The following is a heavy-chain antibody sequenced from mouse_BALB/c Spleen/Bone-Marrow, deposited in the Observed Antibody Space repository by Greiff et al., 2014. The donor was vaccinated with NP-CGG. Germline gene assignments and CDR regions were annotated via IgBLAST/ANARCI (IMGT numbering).Heavy chain of an antibody. Sequence: QVQLQQSGVELVKPGASVKLSCKASGNTFTSYDINWVRQRPEQGLEWIGWIFPGDSTTKYNEKFKGKATLSTDKSSSTVHMQLSRLTPEDSAVYFCVRSRLRDWYFDVWGAGTTVTISS. V-gene: IGHV1S56*01. CDR2: IFPGDSTT. CDR3: VRSRLRDWYFDV. D-gene: IGHD1-2*01. CDR1: GNTFTSYD. J-gene: IGHJ1*01.